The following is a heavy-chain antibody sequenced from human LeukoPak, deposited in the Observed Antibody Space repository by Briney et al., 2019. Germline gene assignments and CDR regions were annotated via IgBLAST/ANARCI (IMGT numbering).Heavy chain of an antibody. Sequence: GGSLRLSCAASGFTFSSYGMNWVRQAPGKGLEWVSYISSSSSTLYYADSVRGRFTISRDNAKNSLYLQMNSLRDADTAVYYCARESRTLNSFDNWGQGTLDTVSS. CDR2: ISSSSSTL. CDR3: ARESRTLNSFDN. J-gene: IGHJ4*02. V-gene: IGHV3-48*02. CDR1: GFTFSSYG.